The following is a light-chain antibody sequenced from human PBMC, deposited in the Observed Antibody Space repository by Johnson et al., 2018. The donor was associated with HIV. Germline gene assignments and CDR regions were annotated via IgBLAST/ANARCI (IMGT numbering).Light chain of an antibody. CDR1: SSNIGNNY. CDR2: DNN. V-gene: IGLV1-51*01. CDR3: GTWDSSLSAWV. Sequence: QSVLTQPPSVSAAPGQKVTISCSGSSSNIGNNYVSWYQQLPGTAPKLLIYDNNKRPSGIPDRFSGSKSGTSATLGITGLQTGDEADYYCGTWDSSLSAWVFGTGTKVIVL. J-gene: IGLJ1*01.